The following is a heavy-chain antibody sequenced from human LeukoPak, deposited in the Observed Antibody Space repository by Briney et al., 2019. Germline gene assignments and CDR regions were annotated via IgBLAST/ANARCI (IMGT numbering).Heavy chain of an antibody. J-gene: IGHJ3*02. CDR3: ARDQATVVTPSLDI. CDR1: GGSISSYY. V-gene: IGHV4-59*12. CDR2: IYYSGST. D-gene: IGHD4-23*01. Sequence: SETLSLTCTVSGGSISSYYWSWIRQPPGKGLEWIGYIYYSGSTNYNPSLKSRVTISVDTSKNQFSLKLSSVTAADTAVYYCARDQATVVTPSLDIWGQGTMVTVSS.